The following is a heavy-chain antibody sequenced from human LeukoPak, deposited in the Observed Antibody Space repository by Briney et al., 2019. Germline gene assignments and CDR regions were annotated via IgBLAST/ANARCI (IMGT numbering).Heavy chain of an antibody. D-gene: IGHD2-8*02. J-gene: IGHJ4*02. CDR1: GFIFSNDA. Sequence: PGGSLRLSCAASGFIFSNDAMHWVRQAPGKGLEWVAFIWFDGSNKHYADSVKGRFTISRDNSEDTLYPQMDSLRAEDTAMYYCARDHWSPPSYWGQGTLVTVSS. V-gene: IGHV3-33*01. CDR2: IWFDGSNK. CDR3: ARDHWSPPSY.